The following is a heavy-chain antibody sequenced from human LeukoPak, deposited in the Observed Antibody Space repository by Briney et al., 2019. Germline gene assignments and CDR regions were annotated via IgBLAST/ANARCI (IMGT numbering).Heavy chain of an antibody. CDR2: ISSSSNYI. Sequence: GGSLRLSCAASGFTFSSYSMNWVRQAPGKGLEWVSSISSSSNYIYYADSVKGRFTISRDNAKNSLFLQMNSLRAEDTAVYYCARHHTAAASFDYWGQGTLVTVSS. D-gene: IGHD6-13*01. CDR1: GFTFSSYS. CDR3: ARHHTAAASFDY. J-gene: IGHJ4*02. V-gene: IGHV3-21*01.